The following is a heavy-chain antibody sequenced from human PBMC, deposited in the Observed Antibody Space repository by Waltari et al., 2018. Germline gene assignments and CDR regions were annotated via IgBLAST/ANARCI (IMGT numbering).Heavy chain of an antibody. Sequence: EVQLLESGGGLVQPGGSLRLSCSASRFTFSSYALSWVRQAPGKGLEWVSAISGSGGRTDYADAVKGRFTISRDNSKNTLYLQMNSLRAEDTAVYYCAKRNGYSQCIDYWGQGTLVTVSS. D-gene: IGHD5-18*01. CDR1: RFTFSSYA. V-gene: IGHV3-23*01. J-gene: IGHJ4*02. CDR2: ISGSGGRT. CDR3: AKRNGYSQCIDY.